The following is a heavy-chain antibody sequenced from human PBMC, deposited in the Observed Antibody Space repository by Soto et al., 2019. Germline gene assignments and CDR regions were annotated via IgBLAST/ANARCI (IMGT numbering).Heavy chain of an antibody. CDR2: IIPIFGTA. V-gene: IGHV1-69*13. Sequence: SVKVSCKASGGTFSSYAISWVRQAPGQGLEWTGGIIPIFGTANYAQKFQGRVTITADESTSTAYMELSSLRSEDTAVYYCARSRVSSGWTDYWGQGTLVTVSS. CDR1: GGTFSSYA. D-gene: IGHD6-19*01. J-gene: IGHJ4*02. CDR3: ARSRVSSGWTDY.